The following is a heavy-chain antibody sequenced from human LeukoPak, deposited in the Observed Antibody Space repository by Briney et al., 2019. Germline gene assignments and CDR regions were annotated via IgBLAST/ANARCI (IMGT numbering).Heavy chain of an antibody. D-gene: IGHD3-10*01. Sequence: SETLSLTCAVYGGPFSGYYWSWIRQPPGKGLEWIGEINHSGSTNYNPSLKSRVTISVDTSKNQFSLKLSSVTAADTAVYYCARHPRFYGSGSYSGDWGQGTLVTVSS. CDR3: ARHPRFYGSGSYSGD. V-gene: IGHV4-34*01. J-gene: IGHJ4*02. CDR1: GGPFSGYY. CDR2: INHSGST.